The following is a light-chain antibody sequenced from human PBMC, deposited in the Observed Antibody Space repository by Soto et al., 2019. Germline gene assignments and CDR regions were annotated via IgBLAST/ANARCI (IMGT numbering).Light chain of an antibody. CDR1: QSVFSS. CDR2: GAA. V-gene: IGKV3-15*01. Sequence: EIVMTQSPVTLSVSPGERATLSCRASQSVFSSLAWYQQKPGQAPRLLIYGAATRATGIPARFSGSGSGTEFTFTISSLQSEDFAVYYCQQYHNWPAFGQGTKVEIK. CDR3: QQYHNWPA. J-gene: IGKJ1*01.